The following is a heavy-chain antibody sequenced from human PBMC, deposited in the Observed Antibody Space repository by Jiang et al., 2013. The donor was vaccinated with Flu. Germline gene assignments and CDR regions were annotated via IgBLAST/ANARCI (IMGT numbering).Heavy chain of an antibody. CDR1: GGSISSSSYY. V-gene: IGHV4-39*01. CDR3: ARIYPGIAAAGTAVWFDP. J-gene: IGHJ5*02. Sequence: GLVKPSETLSLTCTVSGGSISSSSYYWGWIRQPPGKGLEWIGSIYYSGSTYYNPSLKSRVTISVDTSKNQFSLKLSSVTAADTAVYYCARIYPGIAAAGTAVWFDPWGQGTLVTVSS. CDR2: IYYSGST. D-gene: IGHD6-13*01.